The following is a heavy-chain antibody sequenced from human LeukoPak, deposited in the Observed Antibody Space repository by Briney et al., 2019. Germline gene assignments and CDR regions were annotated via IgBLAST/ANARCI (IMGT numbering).Heavy chain of an antibody. CDR1: GVTFSSYG. Sequence: GGSLRLSCAASGVTFSSYGRHWVRQAPGKGVGGVGGIWYDGCNEYHPYSLKRRFTISRDHANNSLYLQLNTLSDDHTAVYYCARDANTIFGLANFDYWGQGTLVTVSS. J-gene: IGHJ4*02. D-gene: IGHD3-3*01. V-gene: IGHV3-33*01. CDR3: ARDANTIFGLANFDY. CDR2: IWYDGCNE.